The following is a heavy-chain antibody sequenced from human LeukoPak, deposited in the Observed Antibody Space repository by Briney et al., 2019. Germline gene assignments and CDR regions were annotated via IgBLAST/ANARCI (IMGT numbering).Heavy chain of an antibody. V-gene: IGHV3-48*03. D-gene: IGHD4-23*01. Sequence: GGSLRLSCAASGFTFSSYEMNWVRQAPGKGLEWVSYITSGSSTTYYADSVKGRFTVSRDNAKNSLHLQMNSLRAEDTAVYFCARVGSGNSYYYYYMDVWGKGTTVTVSS. J-gene: IGHJ6*03. CDR2: ITSGSSTT. CDR3: ARVGSGNSYYYYYMDV. CDR1: GFTFSSYE.